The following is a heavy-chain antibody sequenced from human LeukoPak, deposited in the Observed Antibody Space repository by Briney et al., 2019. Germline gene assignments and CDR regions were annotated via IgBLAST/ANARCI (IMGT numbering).Heavy chain of an antibody. Sequence: PGRSLRLSCAASGFTFSSYAMHWVRQAPGKGLEWVAVISYDGSNKYYADSVKGRFTISRDNSKNTLYLQMNSLRAEDTAVYYCARVYGDYVEPYFQHWGQGTLVTVSS. D-gene: IGHD4-17*01. CDR2: ISYDGSNK. CDR1: GFTFSSYA. J-gene: IGHJ1*01. CDR3: ARVYGDYVEPYFQH. V-gene: IGHV3-30-3*01.